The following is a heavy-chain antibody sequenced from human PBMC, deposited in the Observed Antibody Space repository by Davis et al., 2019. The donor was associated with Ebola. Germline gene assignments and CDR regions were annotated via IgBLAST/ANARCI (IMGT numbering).Heavy chain of an antibody. V-gene: IGHV5-51*01. J-gene: IGHJ4*02. CDR1: GYSFTSYW. Sequence: KVSCKGSGYSFTSYWIGWVRQMPGKGLEWMGIIYPGDSDTRYSPSFQGQVTISADKSISTAYLQWSSLKASDTAMYYCARPNYYDSPQGWYFDYWGQGTLVTVSS. D-gene: IGHD3-22*01. CDR3: ARPNYYDSPQGWYFDY. CDR2: IYPGDSDT.